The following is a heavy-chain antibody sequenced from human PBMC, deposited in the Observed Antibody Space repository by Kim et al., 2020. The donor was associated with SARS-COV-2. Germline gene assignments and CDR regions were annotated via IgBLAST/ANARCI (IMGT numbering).Heavy chain of an antibody. D-gene: IGHD5-18*01. CDR3: AKDLKPVTRYYYYMDV. Sequence: DSVKGRFTISRDNAKNSLYLQMNSLRAEDTALYYCAKDLKPVTRYYYYMDVWGKGTTVTVSS. V-gene: IGHV3-9*01. J-gene: IGHJ6*03.